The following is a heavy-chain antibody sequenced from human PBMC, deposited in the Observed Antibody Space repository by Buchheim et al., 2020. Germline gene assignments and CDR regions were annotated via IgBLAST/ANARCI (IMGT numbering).Heavy chain of an antibody. CDR2: ISGSGAHT. J-gene: IGHJ4*02. D-gene: IGHD4-23*01. CDR3: AKGSAYGGRGGYFDY. Sequence: EVQLLESGGGLVQPGGSLRLSCAASGFTFSNYAMRWVRQAPGKGLEWVSAISGSGAHTYYADSVKGRLSISRDNSNHTLHLQLLSLRVEDTAVYYCAKGSAYGGRGGYFDYWGQGTL. V-gene: IGHV3-23*01. CDR1: GFTFSNYA.